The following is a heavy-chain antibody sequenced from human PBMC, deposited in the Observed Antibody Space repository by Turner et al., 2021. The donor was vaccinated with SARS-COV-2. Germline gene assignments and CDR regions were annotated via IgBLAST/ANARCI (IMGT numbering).Heavy chain of an antibody. CDR2: ISGSGGST. J-gene: IGHJ4*02. V-gene: IGHV3-23*01. D-gene: IGHD4-17*01. CDR3: AKDLWPYGDYARFDY. CDR1: GFTFSSYA. Sequence: EVQLLESGGGLVQPGGSLRLSCAASGFTFSSYAMRWVRQAPGKGLEWVSAISGSGGSTYYADSVKGRFTISRDNSKNTPYLQMNSLRAEDTAVYYCAKDLWPYGDYARFDYWGQGTLVTVSS.